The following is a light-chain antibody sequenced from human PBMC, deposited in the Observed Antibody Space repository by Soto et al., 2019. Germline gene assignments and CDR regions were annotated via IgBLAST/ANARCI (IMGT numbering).Light chain of an antibody. J-gene: IGLJ3*02. CDR2: INN. CDR3: AAWDDDLNAWV. CDR1: TSKIGSNS. Sequence: QSALSQPHSASGTPGQGATASFSGSTSKIGSNSVNWYHQLPGPAPKLLIYINNQWPSGVPDRSSGSKSGTSTSLAISGLQSEDEADYYCAAWDDDLNAWVFGGGTQLTVL. V-gene: IGLV1-44*01.